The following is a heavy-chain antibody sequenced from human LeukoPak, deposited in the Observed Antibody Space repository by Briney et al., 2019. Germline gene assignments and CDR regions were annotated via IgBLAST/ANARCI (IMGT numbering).Heavy chain of an antibody. CDR2: FDPEDGET. V-gene: IGHV1-24*01. CDR1: GYTLTEVS. Sequence: GASVKVSCKVSGYTLTEVSMHWVRQAPGKGLEWMGGFDPEDGETIYAQKFQGRVTMTEDTSTDTAYMELSSLRSEDTAVYYCATERITIFGVVTANYGMDVWGQGTTVTVSS. D-gene: IGHD3-3*01. J-gene: IGHJ6*02. CDR3: ATERITIFGVVTANYGMDV.